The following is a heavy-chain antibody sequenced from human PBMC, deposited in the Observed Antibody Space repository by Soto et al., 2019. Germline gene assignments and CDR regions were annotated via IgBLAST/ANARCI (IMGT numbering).Heavy chain of an antibody. CDR3: TIVLSRVLFSSRYPLSY. J-gene: IGHJ4*02. Sequence: GGHLRLSCAASGFTFSNAWMNWVRQAPGKGQEWVGRIKSKTDGGTTDYAAPVKGRFTISRDDSKNTLYLQMNSLKTEDTAVYYFTIVLSRVLFSSRYPLSYSGQRTLVIVSS. D-gene: IGHD3-9*01. CDR1: GFTFSNAW. CDR2: IKSKTDGGTT. V-gene: IGHV3-15*07.